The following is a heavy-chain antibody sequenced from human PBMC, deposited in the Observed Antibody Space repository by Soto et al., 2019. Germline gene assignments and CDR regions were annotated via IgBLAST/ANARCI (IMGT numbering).Heavy chain of an antibody. D-gene: IGHD3-22*01. CDR2: IYYSGST. CDR1: GGSISSYY. J-gene: IGHJ4*02. CDR3: ATHSSGYYPTPSYFDY. V-gene: IGHV4-59*01. Sequence: PSETLSLTCTVSGGSISSYYWSWIRQPPGKGLEWIGYIYYSGSTNYNPSLKSRVTISVDTSKNQFSLKLSSVTAADTAVYYCATHSSGYYPTPSYFDYWGQGTLVTVSS.